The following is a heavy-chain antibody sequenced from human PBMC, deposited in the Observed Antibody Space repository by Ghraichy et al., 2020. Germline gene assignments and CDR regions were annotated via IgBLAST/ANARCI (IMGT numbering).Heavy chain of an antibody. CDR2: ISGSAGST. CDR1: GFTFSSHA. D-gene: IGHD6-13*01. V-gene: IGHV3-23*01. J-gene: IGHJ6*02. CDR3: AKHIAAAGYYYFGMDV. Sequence: LSLTCAASGFTFSSHAMSWVRQAPGKGLEWDSVISGSAGSTYYADSVKGRITISRDNSKNTLNLQINSLRAEDPAVYYCAKHIAAAGYYYFGMDVWGQGTTVTVSS.